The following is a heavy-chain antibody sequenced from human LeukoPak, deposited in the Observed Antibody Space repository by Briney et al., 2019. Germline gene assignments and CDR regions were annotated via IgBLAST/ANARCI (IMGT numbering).Heavy chain of an antibody. CDR3: ARDLDYGSGSYNGDC. V-gene: IGHV1-2*02. CDR2: INPNTGGT. D-gene: IGHD3-10*01. CDR1: GYTFTGYC. J-gene: IGHJ4*02. Sequence: ASVKVSCKASGYTFTGYCMHWVRQAPGQGLEWMGWINPNTGGTNYAQKFQARVTMTRDTSISTAYMELSSLRSDDTALYYCARDLDYGSGSYNGDCWGQGTQVTVSS.